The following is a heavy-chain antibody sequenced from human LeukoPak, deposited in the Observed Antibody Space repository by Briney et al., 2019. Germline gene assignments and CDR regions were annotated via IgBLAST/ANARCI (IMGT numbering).Heavy chain of an antibody. Sequence: GESLKISCKGSGYTFTNYWIAWVRQMPGKGLEWMGIINPGDSDTRYSPSFQGQVTISVDKSTSTAYLQRSSLTASDTAMYYCARHIGCGLAARCYSYMDVWGTGTTVAVSS. CDR1: GYTFTNYW. J-gene: IGHJ6*03. V-gene: IGHV5-51*01. CDR3: ARHIGCGLAARCYSYMDV. CDR2: INPGDSDT. D-gene: IGHD6-6*01.